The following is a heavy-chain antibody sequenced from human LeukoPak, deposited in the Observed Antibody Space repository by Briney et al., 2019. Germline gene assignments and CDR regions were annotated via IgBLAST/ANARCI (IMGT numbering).Heavy chain of an antibody. D-gene: IGHD2-2*01. CDR2: INPNSGGT. J-gene: IGHJ4*02. CDR3: ARVSRAYHYFDY. V-gene: IGHV1-2*02. CDR1: GYTFTCYY. Sequence: ASVKVSCKASGYTFTCYYMHWVRQAPGQGLEWMGWINPNSGGTNYAQKFQGRVTMTRDTSISTAYMELSRLRFDDTAVYYCARVSRAYHYFDYWGQGTLVTVSS.